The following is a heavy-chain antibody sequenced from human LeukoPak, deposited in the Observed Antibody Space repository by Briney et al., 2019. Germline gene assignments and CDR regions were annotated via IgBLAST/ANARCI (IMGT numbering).Heavy chain of an antibody. CDR1: GGSFSGYY. CDR2: INHSGST. V-gene: IGHV4-34*01. CDR3: ARRDYRKRMDY. D-gene: IGHD1-14*01. J-gene: IGHJ4*02. Sequence: PSETLSLTCAVYGGSFSGYYWSWIRQPPGKGLERIGEINHSGSTNYNSSLKSRVTISVDTSKNQFSLKLSSVTAADTAVYYCARRDYRKRMDYWGQGTLVTVSS.